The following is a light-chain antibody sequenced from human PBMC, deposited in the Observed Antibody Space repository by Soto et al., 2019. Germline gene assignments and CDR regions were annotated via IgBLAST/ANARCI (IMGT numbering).Light chain of an antibody. J-gene: IGLJ2*01. V-gene: IGLV1-40*01. CDR3: QSYDNRLSGSVV. CDR1: SSNIGAGFD. CDR2: GNN. Sequence: QAVVTQPPSVSGAPGQRVTISCTGSSSNIGAGFDLHWYQQLPGTAPRLLIYGNNNRPSGVPDRFSGSKSGTSASLAITGLQAEDEADYYCQSYDNRLSGSVVFGGGTKLTVL.